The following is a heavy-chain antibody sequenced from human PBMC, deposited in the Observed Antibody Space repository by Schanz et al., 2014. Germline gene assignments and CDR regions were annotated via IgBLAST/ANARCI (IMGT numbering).Heavy chain of an antibody. CDR3: ARLSVAGRPHVNYWYFEL. V-gene: IGHV3-23*01. Sequence: EVQLLESGGGLARPGGSLRLSCAASGFTFSSYTMNWVRQAPGKGLEWVSAISGSGGSTVYADSVKGRFTISRDNSENTLYLQMNSLRAEDTAVYYCARLSVAGRPHVNYWYFELWGRGTLVTVSS. J-gene: IGHJ2*01. CDR2: ISGSGGST. D-gene: IGHD6-19*01. CDR1: GFTFSSYT.